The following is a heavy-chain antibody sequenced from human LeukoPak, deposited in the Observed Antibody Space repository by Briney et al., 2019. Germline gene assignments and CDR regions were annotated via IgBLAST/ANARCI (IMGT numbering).Heavy chain of an antibody. J-gene: IGHJ6*02. CDR1: GYSFKNYW. Sequence: GESLKISCKGSGYSFKNYWIAWVRQMPGKGLEWMGIIYPGDSNTRYNPSFQGQVTISADKSISTANLQWSSLKASDTAKYYCARQGFVASYGVDVWGRGTTVTVSS. CDR2: IYPGDSNT. CDR3: ARQGFVASYGVDV. V-gene: IGHV5-51*01.